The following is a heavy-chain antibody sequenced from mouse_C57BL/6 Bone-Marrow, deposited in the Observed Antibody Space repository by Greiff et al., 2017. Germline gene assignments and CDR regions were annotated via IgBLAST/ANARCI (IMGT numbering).Heavy chain of an antibody. V-gene: IGHV14-4*01. CDR1: GFNIKDDY. Sequence: VQLKQSGAELVRPGASVKLSCTASGFNIKDDYMHWVKQRPEQGLEWIGWIDPENGDTEYASKFQGKATITADPSSNTAYLQLSSLTSEDTAVYYCTTPATYYFDYWGQGTTLTVSS. J-gene: IGHJ2*01. D-gene: IGHD1-1*01. CDR3: TTPATYYFDY. CDR2: IDPENGDT.